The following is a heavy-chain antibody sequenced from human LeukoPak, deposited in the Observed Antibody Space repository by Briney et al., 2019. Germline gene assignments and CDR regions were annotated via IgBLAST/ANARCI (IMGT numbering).Heavy chain of an antibody. J-gene: IGHJ6*02. CDR3: ARDQSVTNYYYGMDV. V-gene: IGHV3-23*01. D-gene: IGHD4-17*01. CDR2: INGGGDST. Sequence: GGSLRLSCAASGSTFRSYTMSWVRQAPGKGLEWVSVINGGGDSTNYVDSVKGRFTISRDNSENTLYLQMNSLRAEDTAVYYCARDQSVTNYYYGMDVWGQGTTVTVSS. CDR1: GSTFRSYT.